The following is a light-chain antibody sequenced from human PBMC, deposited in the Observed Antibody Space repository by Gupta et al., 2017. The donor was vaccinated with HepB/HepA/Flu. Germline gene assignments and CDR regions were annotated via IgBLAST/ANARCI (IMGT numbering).Light chain of an antibody. J-gene: IGKJ4*01. Sequence: DIQMTQSPSTLSASVGDRVTITCRTSQTISTWLAWYQQKPGKAPKLLIYMASSLESGVPSRFSGSGSGTEFTLTISSLQPDDVATYYCQQYSSYITFGGGTKVEIE. CDR1: QTISTW. V-gene: IGKV1-5*03. CDR3: QQYSSYIT. CDR2: MAS.